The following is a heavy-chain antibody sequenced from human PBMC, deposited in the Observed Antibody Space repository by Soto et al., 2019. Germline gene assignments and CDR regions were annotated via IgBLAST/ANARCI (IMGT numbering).Heavy chain of an antibody. V-gene: IGHV5-51*01. CDR2: IYPGDSDT. Sequence: GESLKIYCKGSGYSITSYWIGWVSQMPGKGLEWMGIIYPGDSDTRYSASFQGQVTISADKSISTAYPQGSSLKASDTAMYDGGRPRQCERLDFDNWGQGTLVTVSS. J-gene: IGHJ4*03. CDR1: GYSITSYW. CDR3: GRPRQCERLDFDN. D-gene: IGHD6-19*01.